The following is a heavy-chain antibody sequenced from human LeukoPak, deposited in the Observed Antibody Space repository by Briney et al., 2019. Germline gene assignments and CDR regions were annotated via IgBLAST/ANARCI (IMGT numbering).Heavy chain of an antibody. J-gene: IGHJ3*02. CDR2: ISTDSLTI. CDR3: ARKAQTGSHSGPFDI. D-gene: IGHD1-26*01. Sequence: PGGSLRLSCAASGFTFSSHAMNWVRQAPGKGLEWISSISTDSLTIKYADFVSGQFTISRDNAEHLLFLQMNSLRAEDTAVYYCARKAQTGSHSGPFDIWGQGTLVTASS. CDR1: GFTFSSHA. V-gene: IGHV3-48*04.